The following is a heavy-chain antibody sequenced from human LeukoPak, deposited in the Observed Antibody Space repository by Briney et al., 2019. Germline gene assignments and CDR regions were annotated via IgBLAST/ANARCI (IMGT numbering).Heavy chain of an antibody. V-gene: IGHV3-21*01. CDR2: ISSSSSYI. J-gene: IGHJ4*02. CDR3: ARDHWSSGTIDS. Sequence: GGSLRLSCAVSGFTFSSYSMNWVRQAPGKGLEWVSSISSSSSYIYYADSVKGRFTISRDNSKKTLYLQMNSLRAEDTAVYYCARDHWSSGTIDSWGQGTLVTVSS. CDR1: GFTFSSYS. D-gene: IGHD6-13*01.